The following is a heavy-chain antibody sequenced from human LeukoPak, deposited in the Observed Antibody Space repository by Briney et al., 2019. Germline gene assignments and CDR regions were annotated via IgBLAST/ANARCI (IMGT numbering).Heavy chain of an antibody. CDR2: ISWNSGSI. V-gene: IGHV3-9*01. Sequence: GGSLRLSCAASGFTFDDYAMHWVRQAPGKGLEWVSGISWNSGSIGYADSVKGRFTISRDNAKNSLYLQMNSLRAEDTALYYCAKGCTIRVRGVIHNNWFDPWGQGTLVTVSS. J-gene: IGHJ5*02. CDR3: AKGCTIRVRGVIHNNWFDP. D-gene: IGHD3-10*01. CDR1: GFTFDDYA.